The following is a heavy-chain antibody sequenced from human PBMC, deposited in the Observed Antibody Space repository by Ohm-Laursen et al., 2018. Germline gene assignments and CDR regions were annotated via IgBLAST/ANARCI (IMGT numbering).Heavy chain of an antibody. Sequence: SLRLSCAASGFTFDDYAMHWVRQAPGKGLEWVSSISWNSGSIGYADSVKGRFTISRDNAKNSLYLQMNSLRAEDTALYYCAKGWQTYSGGWHDGLDYWGQGTLVTVSS. D-gene: IGHD6-19*01. J-gene: IGHJ4*02. CDR3: AKGWQTYSGGWHDGLDY. CDR2: ISWNSGSI. V-gene: IGHV3-9*01. CDR1: GFTFDDYA.